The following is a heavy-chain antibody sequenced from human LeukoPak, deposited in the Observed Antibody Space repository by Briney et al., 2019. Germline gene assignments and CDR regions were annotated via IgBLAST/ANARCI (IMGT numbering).Heavy chain of an antibody. V-gene: IGHV1-2*02. D-gene: IGHD6-13*01. Sequence: ASVKVSCKASGYTFTGYYMHWVRQAPGQGLEWMGWINPNSGGTNYAQKFQGRVTMTRDTSISTAYMELSRLRSDDTAVYYCARDPLNIAAAGYFWFRAFDIWGQGTMVTVSS. CDR1: GYTFTGYY. J-gene: IGHJ3*02. CDR2: INPNSGGT. CDR3: ARDPLNIAAAGYFWFRAFDI.